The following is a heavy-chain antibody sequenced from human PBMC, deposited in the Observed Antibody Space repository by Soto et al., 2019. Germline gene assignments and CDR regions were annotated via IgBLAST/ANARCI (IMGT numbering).Heavy chain of an antibody. CDR3: ARVTTVTTDGMDV. J-gene: IGHJ6*02. D-gene: IGHD4-17*01. Sequence: SETLSLTCAVSGASIISGVYSWSWIRHPPGKGLEWIGYIYHTGSTHYNPSLKSRVTLSVDRSKNHLFLKLSSVTAADTAVYYCARVTTVTTDGMDVWGQGTTVTVSS. CDR2: IYHTGST. V-gene: IGHV4-30-2*01. CDR1: GASIISGVYS.